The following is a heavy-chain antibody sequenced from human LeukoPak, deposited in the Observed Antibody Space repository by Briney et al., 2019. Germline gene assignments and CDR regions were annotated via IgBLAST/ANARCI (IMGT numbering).Heavy chain of an antibody. CDR2: IYYSGST. V-gene: IGHV4-61*05. CDR3: ARHVRVIAVAGDLYYFGY. D-gene: IGHD6-19*01. J-gene: IGHJ4*02. Sequence: SETPSLTCTVSGGSISSSSYYWSWIRQPPGKGLEWIGYIYYSGSTNYNPSLKSRVTISVDTSKNQFSLKLSSVTAADTAVYYCARHVRVIAVAGDLYYFGYWGQGTLVTVSS. CDR1: GGSISSSSYY.